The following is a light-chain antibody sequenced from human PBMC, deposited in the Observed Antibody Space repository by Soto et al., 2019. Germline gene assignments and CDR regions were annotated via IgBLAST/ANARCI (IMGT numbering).Light chain of an antibody. V-gene: IGKV3-11*01. CDR1: QSVSSY. J-gene: IGKJ4*01. Sequence: DIVLTQSPATLSLSPGERATLSCRASQSVSSYLAWYQQKPGQAPRLLIYDASNRATGIPARLSGSGSGTDFTLTISSLEPEDVAVYYCQQRSNWPPLTFGGGTKVEIK. CDR3: QQRSNWPPLT. CDR2: DAS.